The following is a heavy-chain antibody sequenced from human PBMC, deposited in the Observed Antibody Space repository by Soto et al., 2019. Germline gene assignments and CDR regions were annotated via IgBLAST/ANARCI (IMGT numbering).Heavy chain of an antibody. J-gene: IGHJ6*02. Sequence: QVRLVQSGAEVRKPGASVKISCKASGYTFSNYALHWVRQAPGQSPEWMGWINGNNGDTKYAPKFQGRVTISSDTSATTGDMEMAGLISEDTAVYFCARSHRVTPYYYYGLDVWGQGTTVTVSS. CDR3: ARSHRVTPYYYYGLDV. CDR1: GYTFSNYA. V-gene: IGHV1-3*01. CDR2: INGNNGDT. D-gene: IGHD2-21*02.